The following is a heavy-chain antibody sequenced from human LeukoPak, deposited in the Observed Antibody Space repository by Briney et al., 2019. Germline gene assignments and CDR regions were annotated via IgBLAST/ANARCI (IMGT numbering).Heavy chain of an antibody. CDR2: INPNSGGT. CDR3: ARVGSSDY. V-gene: IGHV1-2*02. Sequence: GASVKVSCKASGYTFTSYDINWVRQATGQGLEWMGWINPNSGGTNYAQKFQGRVTMTRDTSISTAYMELSRLRSDDTAVYYCARVGSSDYWGQGTLVTVSS. J-gene: IGHJ4*02. D-gene: IGHD2-15*01. CDR1: GYTFTSYD.